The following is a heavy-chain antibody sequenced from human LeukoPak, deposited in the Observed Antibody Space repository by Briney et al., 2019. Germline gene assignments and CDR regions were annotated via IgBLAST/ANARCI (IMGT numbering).Heavy chain of an antibody. Sequence: SGPTLVKPTQTLTLTCTFSGFSLSTSKMCVTWIRQPPGKALEWLARIDWDDDKFYSSSLKTRPTISKDTSRNQVVLTMTNMDPVDTGTYYCARMTPDSPSFDYWGQGTLVTVSS. CDR1: GFSLSTSKMC. CDR3: ARMTPDSPSFDY. D-gene: IGHD3-3*01. J-gene: IGHJ4*02. CDR2: IDWDDDK. V-gene: IGHV2-70*17.